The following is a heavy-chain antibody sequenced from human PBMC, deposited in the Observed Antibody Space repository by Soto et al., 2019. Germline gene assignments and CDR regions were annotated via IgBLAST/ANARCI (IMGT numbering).Heavy chain of an antibody. CDR2: INDDASST. D-gene: IGHD5-18*01. CDR1: GFTFSDYW. Sequence: EVQLVESGGGLVQPGGSLRLSCAASGFTFSDYWIHWVRQAPGKGLVWVSRINDDASSTGYADSVKGRFSISRDNAKNTLYPQMNSLRAEDTAVYYCTREYNYGLDSWGQGTLVTVSS. J-gene: IGHJ4*02. CDR3: TREYNYGLDS. V-gene: IGHV3-74*01.